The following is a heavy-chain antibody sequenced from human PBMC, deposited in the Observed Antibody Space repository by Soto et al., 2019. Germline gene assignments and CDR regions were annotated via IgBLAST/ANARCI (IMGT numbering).Heavy chain of an antibody. CDR1: GYTFTSYD. D-gene: IGHD4-17*01. V-gene: IGHV1-8*01. J-gene: IGHJ4*02. CDR2: MNPNSGNT. CDR3: ARTLYCDNVDY. Sequence: QVQLVQSGAEVKKPGASVKVSCKASGYTFTSYDINWVRQATGQGIEWMGWMNPNSGNTGYAQKFKGRVTMTRNTSISTDYLELSSVRSDDTAVYYCARTLYCDNVDYWGQGTLVTVSS.